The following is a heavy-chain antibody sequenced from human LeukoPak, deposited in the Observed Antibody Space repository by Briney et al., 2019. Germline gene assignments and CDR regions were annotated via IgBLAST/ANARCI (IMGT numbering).Heavy chain of an antibody. V-gene: IGHV1-8*01. CDR2: MNPNSGNT. J-gene: IGHJ5*02. D-gene: IGHD2-15*01. CDR1: GYTFTSYD. Sequence: ALVKVSCKASGYTFTSYDINWVRQATGQGLEWMGWMNPNSGNTGYAQKFQGRVTMTRNTSISTAYMELSSLRSEDTAVYYCARRLLRVVSGGSPRRFDPWGQGTLVTVSS. CDR3: ARRLLRVVSGGSPRRFDP.